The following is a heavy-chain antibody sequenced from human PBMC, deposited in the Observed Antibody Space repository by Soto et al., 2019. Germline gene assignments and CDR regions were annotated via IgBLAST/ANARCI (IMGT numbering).Heavy chain of an antibody. J-gene: IGHJ6*02. CDR2: ISVYNGNT. CDR3: ARDPHPTHYDFWSGYYHYYYYYGMDV. CDR1: GYTFTSYG. Sequence: ASVKVSCKASGYTFTSYGISWVRQAPGQGLEWMGWISVYNGNTNYAQKLQGRVTMTTDTSTSTAYMELRSLRSNDTAVYYCARDPHPTHYDFWSGYYHYYYYYGMDVWGQGTTVTVSS. V-gene: IGHV1-18*01. D-gene: IGHD3-3*01.